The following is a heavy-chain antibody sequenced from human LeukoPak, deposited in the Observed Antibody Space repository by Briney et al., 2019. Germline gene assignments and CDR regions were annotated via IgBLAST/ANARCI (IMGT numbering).Heavy chain of an antibody. V-gene: IGHV4-4*07. Sequence: SETLSLTCTVSGGSISSYYWSWIRQPAGKGLEWIGRIYTSGSTNYNPSLKSRVTMSVDTSKNQFSLKLSSVTAADTAVYYCARDLPHRLYPDVDGDAFDIWGQGTMVTVSS. J-gene: IGHJ3*02. CDR3: ARDLPHRLYPDVDGDAFDI. CDR1: GGSISSYY. CDR2: IYTSGST. D-gene: IGHD3-16*02.